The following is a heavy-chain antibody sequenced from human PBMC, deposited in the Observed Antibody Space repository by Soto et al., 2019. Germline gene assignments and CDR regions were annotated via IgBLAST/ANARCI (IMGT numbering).Heavy chain of an antibody. CDR3: ARTKNFTPAPADAFDI. D-gene: IGHD2-15*01. CDR2: IHHSGST. CDR1: GGSINTYY. Sequence: PSETLSLTCAVSGGSINTYYWSWVRQPPGKGLEWIGNIHHSGSTNYNPSLNSRVTISIDTSKNKLSLWLNSVTAADTAVYYCARTKNFTPAPADAFDIWGQGTMVTVSS. J-gene: IGHJ3*02. V-gene: IGHV4-59*01.